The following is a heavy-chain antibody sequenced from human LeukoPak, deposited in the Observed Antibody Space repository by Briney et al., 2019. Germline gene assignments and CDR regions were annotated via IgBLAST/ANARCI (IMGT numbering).Heavy chain of an antibody. D-gene: IGHD6-19*01. CDR3: ARDGDVAVAATSNWFAP. V-gene: IGHV1-2*02. CDR2: INPKSGGT. Sequence: ASVKVSCKASGYTFTSYYMHWVRQAPGQGLEWMGWINPKSGGTNYAQKFQGRVTMTSDTSISTVYMELSRLRSDDTAVYYCARDGDVAVAATSNWFAPWGQGTLVTVSS. CDR1: GYTFTSYY. J-gene: IGHJ5*02.